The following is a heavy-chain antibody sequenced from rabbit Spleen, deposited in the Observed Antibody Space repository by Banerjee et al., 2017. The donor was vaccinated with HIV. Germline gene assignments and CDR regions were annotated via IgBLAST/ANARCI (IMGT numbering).Heavy chain of an antibody. D-gene: IGHD8-1*01. V-gene: IGHV1S40*01. Sequence: QSLEESGGHLVKPGASLTLTCTASGFSFSSSYYMNWVRQAPGKGLEWIGYIDPVFGITYYANWVSGRFSISRENAQNTVFLQMTSLTAADTATYFCARDGAGGTYFALWGPGTLVTVS. J-gene: IGHJ4*01. CDR2: IDPVFGIT. CDR3: ARDGAGGTYFAL. CDR1: GFSFSSSYY.